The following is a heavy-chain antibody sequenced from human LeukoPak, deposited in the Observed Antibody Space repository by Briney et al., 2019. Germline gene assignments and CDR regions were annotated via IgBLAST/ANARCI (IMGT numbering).Heavy chain of an antibody. J-gene: IGHJ4*02. D-gene: IGHD3-22*01. V-gene: IGHV4-34*01. Sequence: PSETLSLTCTVSGGSISSSYWSWIRQPPGKGLEWIGEINHSGSTNYNPSLKSRVTISVDTSKNQFSLKLSSVTAADTAVYYCARMGGYYDSSGSIDYWGQGTLVTVSS. CDR3: ARMGGYYDSSGSIDY. CDR1: GGSISSSY. CDR2: INHSGST.